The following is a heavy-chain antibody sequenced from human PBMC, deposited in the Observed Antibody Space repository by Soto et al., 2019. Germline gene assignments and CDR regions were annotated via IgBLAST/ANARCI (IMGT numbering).Heavy chain of an antibody. CDR2: IYYSGSN. CDR1: GGSISSGGYY. V-gene: IGHV4-31*03. CDR3: ARDRPVSGRGQCDY. Sequence: QVQLQESGPGLVKPSQTLSLTCTVSGGSISSGGYYWRWIRQHPGKGLEWIGYIYYSGSNYYNTSLKSRVTRSVDTSKNQVSLELSSVTAADTAVYYCARDRPVSGRGQCDYGGQGTLVTVSS. D-gene: IGHD3-16*01. J-gene: IGHJ4*02.